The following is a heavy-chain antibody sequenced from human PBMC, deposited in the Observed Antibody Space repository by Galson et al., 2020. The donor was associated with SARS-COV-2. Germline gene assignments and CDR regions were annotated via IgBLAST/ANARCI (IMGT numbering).Heavy chain of an antibody. CDR3: ARVTYYGSGSYYPYGMDV. Sequence: GGSLRLSCAASGFTFSSYSMNWVRQAPGKGLEWVSSISSSSSYIYYADSVKGRFTISRDNAKNSLYLQMNSLRAEDTAVYYCARVTYYGSGSYYPYGMDVWGQGTTVTVSS. CDR1: GFTFSSYS. D-gene: IGHD3-10*01. CDR2: ISSSSSYI. J-gene: IGHJ6*02. V-gene: IGHV3-21*01.